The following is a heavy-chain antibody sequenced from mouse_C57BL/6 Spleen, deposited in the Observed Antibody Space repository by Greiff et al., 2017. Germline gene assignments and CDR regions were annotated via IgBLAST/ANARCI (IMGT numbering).Heavy chain of an antibody. CDR2: ITPGRGNT. CDR3: ARLKTVRSVDY. Sequence: QVQLQQSGAELAKPGASVKLSCKASGYTFTSYWMHWVKQRPGKGLEWIGYITPGRGNTKCNQKFKDKATLTADKSSSTAYMQLSSLTYEDSAVYYCARLKTVRSVDYWGQGTSVTVSS. J-gene: IGHJ4*01. D-gene: IGHD1-1*01. CDR1: GYTFTSYW. V-gene: IGHV1-7*01.